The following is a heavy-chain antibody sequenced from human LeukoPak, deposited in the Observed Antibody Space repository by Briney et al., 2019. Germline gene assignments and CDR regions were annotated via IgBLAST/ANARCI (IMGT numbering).Heavy chain of an antibody. CDR3: AKVTSSSWYGPTGYFDY. V-gene: IGHV3-23*01. D-gene: IGHD6-13*01. Sequence: PGGSLRLSCAASGFTFSSYAMSWVRQAPGKGLEWVSAISGSGGSTYYADSVKGRFTISRDNSKNTLYLQMNSLRAEDTAVYYCAKVTSSSWYGPTGYFDYWGQGTLVTVSS. CDR1: GFTFSSYA. J-gene: IGHJ4*02. CDR2: ISGSGGST.